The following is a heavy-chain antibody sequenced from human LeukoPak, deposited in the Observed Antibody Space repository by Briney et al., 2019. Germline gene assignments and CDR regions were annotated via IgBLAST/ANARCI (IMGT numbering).Heavy chain of an antibody. D-gene: IGHD6-13*01. CDR3: ARGSWEAAAGTATAFPDAFDI. Sequence: PGGSLRLSCAASGFTFSSYAMSWVRQAPGKGLEWVSAISGSGGSTYYADSVKGRFTISRDNSKNTLYLQMNSLRAEDTAVYYCARGSWEAAAGTATAFPDAFDIWGQGTMVTVSS. J-gene: IGHJ3*02. CDR2: ISGSGGST. V-gene: IGHV3-23*01. CDR1: GFTFSSYA.